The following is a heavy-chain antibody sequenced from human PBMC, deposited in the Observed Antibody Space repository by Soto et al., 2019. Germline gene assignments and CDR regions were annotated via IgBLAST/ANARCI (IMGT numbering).Heavy chain of an antibody. CDR2: INHSGST. Sequence: SETLSLTCAVYGGSFSGYYWSWIRQPPGKGLEWIGEINHSGSTNYNPSLKSRVTISVDTSKNQFSLKLSSVTAADTAGYYCASPPRRRGPWGQGTLVTVSS. CDR1: GGSFSGYY. CDR3: ASPPRRRGP. V-gene: IGHV4-34*01. D-gene: IGHD6-25*01. J-gene: IGHJ5*02.